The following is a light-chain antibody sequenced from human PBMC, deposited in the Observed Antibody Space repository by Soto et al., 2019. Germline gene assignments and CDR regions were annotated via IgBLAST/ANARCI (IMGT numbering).Light chain of an antibody. J-gene: IGLJ1*01. Sequence: QSALTQPASVSGSPGQSITISCTGTSSDVGSYSLVSWYQQHPGKAPKLMIYEGTKRPSGVSNRFSGSKSGNTASLTISGLQAEDEADYYCCSYAGGSTYVFGIGTKLTVL. CDR2: EGT. V-gene: IGLV2-23*01. CDR1: SSDVGSYSL. CDR3: CSYAGGSTYV.